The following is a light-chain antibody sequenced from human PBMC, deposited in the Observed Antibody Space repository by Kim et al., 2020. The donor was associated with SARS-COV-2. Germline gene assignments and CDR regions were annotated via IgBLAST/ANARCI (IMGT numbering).Light chain of an antibody. CDR3: QTWGTGAKGV. CDR1: SGNSSYA. Sequence: VKLTCTLSSGNSSYAIAWHQQQPEKGPRYLMKLNSDGSHSKGDGIPDRFSGSSSGAERYLTISSLQSEDEADYYCQTWGTGAKGVFGGGTQLTVL. CDR2: LNSDGSH. J-gene: IGLJ2*01. V-gene: IGLV4-69*01.